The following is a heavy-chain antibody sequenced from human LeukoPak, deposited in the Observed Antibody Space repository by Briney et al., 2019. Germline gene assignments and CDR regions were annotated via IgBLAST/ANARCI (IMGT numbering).Heavy chain of an antibody. CDR2: IYYSGST. CDR3: ARTNSIYCSGGSCYYLEY. Sequence: SETLSLTCTVSGGSISSSSYYWGWIRQPPGQGLEWIGSIYYSGSTYYNPSLKSRVTISVDTSKNQFSLKLSSVTAADTAVYYCARTNSIYCSGGSCYYLEYWGQGTLVTVSS. D-gene: IGHD2-15*01. J-gene: IGHJ4*02. CDR1: GGSISSSSYY. V-gene: IGHV4-39*07.